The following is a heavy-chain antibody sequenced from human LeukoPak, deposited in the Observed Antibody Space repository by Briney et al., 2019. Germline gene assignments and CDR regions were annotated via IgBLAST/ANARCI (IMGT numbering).Heavy chain of an antibody. Sequence: ASVKVSCKASGGTFSSYAISWVRQAPGQGLEWMGRIIPIFGIANYAQKFQGRVTITADKSTSTAYMELSSLRSEDTAVYYCARVPTYYYDSSGYHYYGMDVWGQGTTLTVSS. CDR2: IIPIFGIA. CDR3: ARVPTYYYDSSGYHYYGMDV. V-gene: IGHV1-69*04. D-gene: IGHD3-22*01. CDR1: GGTFSSYA. J-gene: IGHJ6*02.